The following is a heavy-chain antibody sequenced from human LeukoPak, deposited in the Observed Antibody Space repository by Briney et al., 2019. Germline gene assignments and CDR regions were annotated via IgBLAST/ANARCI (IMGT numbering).Heavy chain of an antibody. CDR1: DGSISSSSYY. V-gene: IGHV4-39*01. CDR3: ARHSLIPAAGFDY. J-gene: IGHJ4*02. CDR2: IYYNENT. D-gene: IGHD6-13*01. Sequence: NPSETLSLTCTVSDGSISSSSYYWGWIRQPPGKGLEYIASIYYNENTYYNPSLKSRITISVDTSKNQFSLRLSSVTAADTAVYYCARHSLIPAAGFDYWGQGTLVTVSS.